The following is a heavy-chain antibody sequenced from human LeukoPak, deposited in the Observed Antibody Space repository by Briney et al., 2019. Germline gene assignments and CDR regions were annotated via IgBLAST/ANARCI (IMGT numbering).Heavy chain of an antibody. V-gene: IGHV3-11*01. D-gene: IGHD3-3*01. CDR3: ARGPPRVTIFGVFITAFDY. CDR2: ISSSGSTI. Sequence: PGGSLRLSCAASGFTFSDYYMSWIRQAPGKGLEWVSYISSSGSTIYYADSVKGRFTISRDNAKNSLYLQMNSLRAEDTAVYYCARGPPRVTIFGVFITAFDYWGQGTLVTVSS. J-gene: IGHJ4*02. CDR1: GFTFSDYY.